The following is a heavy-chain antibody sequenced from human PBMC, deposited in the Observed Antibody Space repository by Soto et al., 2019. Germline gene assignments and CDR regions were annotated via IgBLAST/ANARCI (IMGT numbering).Heavy chain of an antibody. J-gene: IGHJ5*02. CDR1: GFSLSTSGVG. D-gene: IGHD2-21*02. V-gene: IGHV2-5*02. CDR3: AHRRAGGGDYYYWFDP. CDR2: IYWDDDK. Sequence: QITLKESGPTLVKPTQTLTLTCTFSGFSLSTSGVGVGWIRQPPGKALEWLALIYWDDDKRYSPSLKSRLTITKDTSKNQVALTMTNMDPVDTATYYCAHRRAGGGDYYYWFDPWGQGTLVTVSS.